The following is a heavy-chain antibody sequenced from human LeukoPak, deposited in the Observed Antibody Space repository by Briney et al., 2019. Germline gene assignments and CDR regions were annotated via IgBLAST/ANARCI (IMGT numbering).Heavy chain of an antibody. V-gene: IGHV4-59*12. D-gene: IGHD3-10*01. CDR3: ALLRRGYYYYGMDV. J-gene: IGHJ6*02. Sequence: SETLSLTCTVSGGSISSYYWSWIRQPPGKGLEWIGYIYYSGSTNYNPSLKSRVTISVDTSKNQFSLKLSSVTAADTAVYYCALLRRGYYYYGMDVWGQGTTVTVSS. CDR1: GGSISSYY. CDR2: IYYSGST.